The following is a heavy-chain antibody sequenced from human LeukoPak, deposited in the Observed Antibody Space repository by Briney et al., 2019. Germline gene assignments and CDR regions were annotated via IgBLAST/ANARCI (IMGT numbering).Heavy chain of an antibody. CDR3: ASKTGVREPYGWFDP. V-gene: IGHV3-7*01. D-gene: IGHD3-10*01. J-gene: IGHJ5*02. CDR2: IKQDGSEK. CDR1: GFTFSSYW. Sequence: PGGSLRLSCAASGFTFSSYWMSWVRQAPGKGLEWVANIKQDGSEKYYVDSVKGRFTISRDNAKNSLYLQMNSLRAEDTAVYYCASKTGVREPYGWFDPWGQGTLVTVSS.